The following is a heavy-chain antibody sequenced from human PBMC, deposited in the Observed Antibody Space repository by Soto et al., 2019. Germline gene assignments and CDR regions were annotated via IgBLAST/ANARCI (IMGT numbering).Heavy chain of an antibody. CDR3: STRAYDTNGYYRFDP. J-gene: IGHJ5*01. Sequence: WTWIRQSPGKGLEWIGDINHSGRVNYSPSLKSRVTISLDTSKNQFSLTLSAVTAADTAMYYCSTRAYDTNGYYRFDPWGQGTLVTVSS. CDR2: INHSGRV. V-gene: IGHV4-34*01. D-gene: IGHD3-22*01.